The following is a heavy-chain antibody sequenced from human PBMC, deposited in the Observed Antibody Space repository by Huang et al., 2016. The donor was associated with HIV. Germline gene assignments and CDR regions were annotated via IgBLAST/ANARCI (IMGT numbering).Heavy chain of an antibody. CDR3: ARVESGYYDAFDI. CDR2: LSTGSST. D-gene: IGHD3-3*01. CDR1: GGSISTGNYD. V-gene: IGHV4-61*09. J-gene: IGHJ3*02. Sequence: QVQLQESGPGLVKPSETLSLTCTVSGGSISTGNYDWSWIRQPAGKGLEWVGHLSTGSSTNYNPSLKSRFTISRDTSKTQFSLKLSYVTAADSAVYYCARVESGYYDAFDIWGPGTTVTVSS.